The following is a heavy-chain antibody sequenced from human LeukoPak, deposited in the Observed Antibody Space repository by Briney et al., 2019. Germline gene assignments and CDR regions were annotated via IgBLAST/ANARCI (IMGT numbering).Heavy chain of an antibody. D-gene: IGHD3-22*01. J-gene: IGHJ4*02. CDR1: GFTFSSYA. CDR2: ISGSGGST. CDR3: AKDNSMIVVVDGYFDY. V-gene: IGHV3-23*01. Sequence: GGSLRLSCAASGFTFSSYAMSWVRQAPGKGLEWVSAISGSGGSTYYADSVKGRFTISRDNSKNTLYLQMNSLRAEDTAVYYCAKDNSMIVVVDGYFDYWGQGTLVTVSS.